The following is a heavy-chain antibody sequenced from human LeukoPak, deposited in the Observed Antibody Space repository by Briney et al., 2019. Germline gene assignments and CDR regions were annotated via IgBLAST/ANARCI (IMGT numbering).Heavy chain of an antibody. D-gene: IGHD3-16*01. Sequence: ASVKVSCKASGYTFTSYAMHWVRQAPGQTLEWLGWINPANGYAKYSQELQGRVTITRDTSASAAYLELSSLRVGDTAVYYCARDLGEWEFDWGQGTLVTASS. CDR3: ARDLGEWEFD. V-gene: IGHV1-3*03. J-gene: IGHJ4*02. CDR1: GYTFTSYA. CDR2: INPANGYA.